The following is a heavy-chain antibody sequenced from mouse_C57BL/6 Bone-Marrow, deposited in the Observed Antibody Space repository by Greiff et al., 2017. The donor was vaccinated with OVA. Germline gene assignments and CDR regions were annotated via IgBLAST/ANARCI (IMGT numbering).Heavy chain of an antibody. CDR3: ARRVYGSYYFDD. Sequence: EVKVEESGGGLVQPGGSLKLSCAASGFTFSDYYMYWVRQTPEKRLEWVAYISNGGGSTYYPDTVKGRFTISRDNAKNTLYLQMSRLKSEDTAMYYCARRVYGSYYFDDWGQGTTLTVSS. D-gene: IGHD2-2*01. V-gene: IGHV5-12*01. CDR2: ISNGGGST. CDR1: GFTFSDYY. J-gene: IGHJ2*01.